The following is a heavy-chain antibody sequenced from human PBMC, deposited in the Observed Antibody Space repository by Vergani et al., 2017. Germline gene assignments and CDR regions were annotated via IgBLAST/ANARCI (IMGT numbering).Heavy chain of an antibody. CDR1: GGSISSGDHC. CDR2: IFYSGTT. D-gene: IGHD6-25*01. CDR3: ARVDTQVPATSHFYYMDV. J-gene: IGHJ6*03. Sequence: QVQLQESGPGVVKPSQTLSLTCAVSGGSISSGDHCWTWIRQRPGKGLEWIGYIFYSGTTYDNPSLRSRLTISVDTSQNQFSLKLGSVTAADTAVYYCARVDTQVPATSHFYYMDVWGKGTTVVVSS. V-gene: IGHV4-31*11.